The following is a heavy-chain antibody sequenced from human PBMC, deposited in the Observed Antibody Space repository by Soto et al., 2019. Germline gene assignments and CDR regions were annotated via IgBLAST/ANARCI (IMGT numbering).Heavy chain of an antibody. Sequence: PSETLSLTCSVSVGSISSYYWSWIRQPPGKGLEWIAYIYYSGSTSYNPSLKSRVSISLDTSKNQFSLKLSSVTAADTAVYYCARTYDGSGPNSGGYGFDIWGQGTMVTVS. J-gene: IGHJ3*02. CDR2: IYYSGST. CDR3: ARTYDGSGPNSGGYGFDI. V-gene: IGHV4-59*01. D-gene: IGHD3-22*01. CDR1: VGSISSYY.